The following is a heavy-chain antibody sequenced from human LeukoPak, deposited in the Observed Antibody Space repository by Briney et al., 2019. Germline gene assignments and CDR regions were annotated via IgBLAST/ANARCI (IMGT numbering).Heavy chain of an antibody. V-gene: IGHV4-59*01. CDR3: ARGRSSMVRGYYYYYMDV. CDR2: IYSSGST. J-gene: IGHJ6*03. CDR1: GGSISSYY. D-gene: IGHD3-10*01. Sequence: SETLSLTCTVSGGSISSYYWSWIRQPPGKGLEWIGYIYSSGSTNYNPSLKSRVTISVDTSKNQFSLKLSSVTAADTAVYYCARGRSSMVRGYYYYYMDVWGKGTTVTISS.